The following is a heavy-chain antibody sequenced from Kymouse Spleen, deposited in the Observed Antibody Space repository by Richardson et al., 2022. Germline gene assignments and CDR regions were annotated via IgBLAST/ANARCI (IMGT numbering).Heavy chain of an antibody. J-gene: IGHJ6*02. D-gene: IGHD4-11,IGHD4-11*01. CDR1: GYSFTSYW. V-gene: IGHV5-51*01. CDR2: IYPGDSDT. CDR3: ARRGTTVTTPYYYYYGMDV. Sequence: EVQLVQSGAEVKKPGESLKISCKGSGYSFTSYWIGWVRQMPGKGLEWMGIIYPGDSDTRYSPSFQGQVTISADKSISTAYLQWSSLKASDTAMYYCARRGTTVTTPYYYYYGMDVWGQGTTVTVSS.